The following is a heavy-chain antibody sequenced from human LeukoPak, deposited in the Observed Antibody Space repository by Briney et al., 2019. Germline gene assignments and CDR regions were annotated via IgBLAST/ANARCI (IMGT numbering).Heavy chain of an antibody. J-gene: IGHJ5*02. D-gene: IGHD6-19*01. CDR2: TYYRSTWYN. CDR3: ARRLGQYDCFDP. CDR1: GDSVSSNSVT. V-gene: IGHV6-1*01. Sequence: SQTLSLTCAISGDSVSSNSVTWNWIRQSPSRGLEWLGRTYYRSTWYNDYAVSVRCRITVNPDTSKNQFSLHLNSVTPENTAVYYCARRLGQYDCFDPGGQELRVTVSS.